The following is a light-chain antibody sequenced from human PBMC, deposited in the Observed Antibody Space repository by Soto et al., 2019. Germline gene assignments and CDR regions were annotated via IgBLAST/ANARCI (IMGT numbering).Light chain of an antibody. J-gene: IGKJ1*01. V-gene: IGKV1-39*01. CDR3: QQSYSRPPT. CDR2: AAS. Sequence: DIQMTQSPSSLSASVEDRVIITCRASQSISNHLNWYQQKPGKAPKLLIFAASSLQSGVPSRFSGSRSGPDFTLTISSLQPEDFATYYCQQSYSRPPTFGQGTKV. CDR1: QSISNH.